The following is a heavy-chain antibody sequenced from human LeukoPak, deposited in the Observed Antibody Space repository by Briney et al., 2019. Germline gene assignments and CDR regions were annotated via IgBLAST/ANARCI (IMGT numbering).Heavy chain of an antibody. J-gene: IGHJ4*02. CDR1: DSTFGSHS. CDR2: ISGSGSTI. CDR3: ARVESSGWYYGY. Sequence: GGSLRLSCAASDSTFGSHSMNWVRQAPGKGLEWISYISGSGSTIYYADSVKGRFTISRDNAKNSLYLQMNSLRAEDTAVYYCARVESSGWYYGYWGQGTLVTVSS. D-gene: IGHD6-19*01. V-gene: IGHV3-48*04.